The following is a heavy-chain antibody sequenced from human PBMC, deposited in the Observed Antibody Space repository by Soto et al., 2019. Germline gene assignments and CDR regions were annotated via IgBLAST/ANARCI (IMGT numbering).Heavy chain of an antibody. CDR1: GLAFSIYA. Sequence: EVQLSESGGGLAQPGGSLRLSCAASGLAFSIYAMTWVRQAPGKGLEWVATVSGTGGKTYYADSVQGRFTISRDNSKNTLQLQMNSLRADDTALYYCAKARDRDYGGNSHPVDYWGQGTLVTVSS. CDR2: VSGTGGKT. CDR3: AKARDRDYGGNSHPVDY. V-gene: IGHV3-23*01. D-gene: IGHD2-21*01. J-gene: IGHJ4*02.